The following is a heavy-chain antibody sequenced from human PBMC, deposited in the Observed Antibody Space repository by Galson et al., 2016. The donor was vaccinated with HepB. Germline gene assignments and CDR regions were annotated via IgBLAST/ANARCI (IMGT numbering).Heavy chain of an antibody. V-gene: IGHV4-34*01. CDR1: GGSFSDYS. Sequence: SETLSLTCAVYGGSFSDYSWTWIRQPPGKGLEWIGEINHRDSTNYDPSLKSRVAMSVDTSKNQFSLKLSSVTAADTAVYYCARRKKLTSSFVSKYYSYAMDVWGQGTTVTVSS. CDR2: INHRDST. J-gene: IGHJ6*02. D-gene: IGHD2/OR15-2a*01. CDR3: ARRKKLTSSFVSKYYSYAMDV.